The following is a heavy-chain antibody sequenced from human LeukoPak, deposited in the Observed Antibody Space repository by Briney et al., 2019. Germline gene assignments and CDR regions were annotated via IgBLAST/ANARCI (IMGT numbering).Heavy chain of an antibody. CDR2: ISSISRTT. CDR3: AKGKYYSG. D-gene: IGHD3-10*01. CDR1: GFMFSRYS. V-gene: IGHV3-48*01. Sequence: GGSLRLSCAGSGFMFSRYSMTWVRQAPGKGLEWISYISSISRTTHYADSVRGRFTLSRDNGKNSLYLQMNSLRAEDTAIYYCAKGKYYSGWGQGTLVIVSS. J-gene: IGHJ4*02.